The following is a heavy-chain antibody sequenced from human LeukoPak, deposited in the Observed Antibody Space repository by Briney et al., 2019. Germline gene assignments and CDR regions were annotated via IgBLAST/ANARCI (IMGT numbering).Heavy chain of an antibody. V-gene: IGHV4-39*07. CDR2: IYYSGST. CDR1: GGSISSSSYY. D-gene: IGHD6-13*01. Sequence: SETLSLTCTVSGGSISSSSYYWGWIRQPPGKGLEWIGSIYYSGSTYYNPSLKSRVTISVDKSKNQFSLKLSSVTAADTAVYYCARADSSSSYWGQGTLVTVSS. J-gene: IGHJ4*02. CDR3: ARADSSSSY.